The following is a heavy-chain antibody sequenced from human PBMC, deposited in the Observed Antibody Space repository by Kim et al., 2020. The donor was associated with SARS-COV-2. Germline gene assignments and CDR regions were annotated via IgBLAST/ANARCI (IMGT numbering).Heavy chain of an antibody. CDR1: GFTFNDDW. V-gene: IGHV3-15*01. D-gene: IGHD3-22*01. Sequence: GGSLRLSCAASGFTFNDDWMSWVRQAPGKGLEWVGRIKSKTDGGTTDYAAPVKGRFTVSRDDLTKTVYLQANSLKPEDTAVYYCTTEKSYHYHRRGYFGDWGQGTSVTVSS. J-gene: IGHJ4*02. CDR2: IKSKTDGGTT. CDR3: TTEKSYHYHRRGYFGD.